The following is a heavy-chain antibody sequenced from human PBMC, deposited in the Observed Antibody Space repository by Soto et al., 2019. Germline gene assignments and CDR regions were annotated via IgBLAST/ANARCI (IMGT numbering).Heavy chain of an antibody. D-gene: IGHD6-19*01. V-gene: IGHV4-30-4*01. J-gene: IGHJ6*02. CDR2: IYYSVST. CDR1: GSSISSGSDY. Sequence: NRCLTCTFSGSSISSGSDYWSWIRQPPGKCLEWIGYIYYSVSTYYNPSLKSRVTISVDTSKNQFSLKLSSVTAADTAVYYCAREGIAVAGRGMDVWGQGTTVTVS. CDR3: AREGIAVAGRGMDV.